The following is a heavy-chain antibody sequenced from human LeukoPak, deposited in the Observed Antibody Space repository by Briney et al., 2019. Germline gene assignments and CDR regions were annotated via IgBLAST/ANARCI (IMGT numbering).Heavy chain of an antibody. J-gene: IGHJ4*02. Sequence: SETLSLTCTVSGGSISSYYWSWIRQPPGKGLEWIGYIYYSGSTNYNPSLKSRVTISVDTSKNQFSLKLSSVTAADTAVYYCARRQYYYDSSGCYFDYWGQGTLVTVSS. V-gene: IGHV4-59*08. CDR3: ARRQYYYDSSGCYFDY. D-gene: IGHD3-22*01. CDR1: GGSISSYY. CDR2: IYYSGST.